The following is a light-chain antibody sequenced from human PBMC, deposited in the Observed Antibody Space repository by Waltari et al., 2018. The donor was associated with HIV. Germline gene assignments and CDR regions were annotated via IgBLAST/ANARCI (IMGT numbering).Light chain of an antibody. CDR3: CSYAGSSTPVV. CDR2: DVS. CDR1: SSDVGSYNL. V-gene: IGLV2-23*02. Sequence: QSALTQPASVSGSPGQSITISCTGTSSDVGSYNLVSWYQQHPGKAPKLMIYDVSKRPSGVSNRFSGSKSGNTASLTIAGLQAEDDADYYCCSYAGSSTPVVFGGGTKLTVL. J-gene: IGLJ2*01.